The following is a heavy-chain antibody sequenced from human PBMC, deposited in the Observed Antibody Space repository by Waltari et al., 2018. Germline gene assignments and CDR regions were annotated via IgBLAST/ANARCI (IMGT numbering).Heavy chain of an antibody. V-gene: IGHV3-74*01. Sequence: EVHLVESGGGLVQPGGSLRLSCAASGFSFGDYWMPCVRQVPGRGLEWVARIKVDGGYISYADSVRGRFTISRDNAESTVYLHLNNLRVDDTAVYFCARKGGTGYPYGPFYYDHWGQGTLVNVSS. D-gene: IGHD3-9*01. CDR2: IKVDGGYI. CDR1: GFSFGDYW. CDR3: ARKGGTGYPYGPFYYDH. J-gene: IGHJ4*02.